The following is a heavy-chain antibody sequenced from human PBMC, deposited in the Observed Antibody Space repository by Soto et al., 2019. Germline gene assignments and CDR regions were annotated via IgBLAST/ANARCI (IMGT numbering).Heavy chain of an antibody. J-gene: IGHJ5*02. D-gene: IGHD3-9*01. Sequence: QVQLVESGGGVVQPGRSLRLSCAASGFTFSSYAMHWVRQAPGKGLEWVAVISYDGSNKYYADSVKCRFTISRDNSKNTLYMQMNSLRAEDTAVYYCARGEGFDWLFKNWFDPWGQGTLVTVSS. CDR2: ISYDGSNK. CDR3: ARGEGFDWLFKNWFDP. V-gene: IGHV3-30-3*01. CDR1: GFTFSSYA.